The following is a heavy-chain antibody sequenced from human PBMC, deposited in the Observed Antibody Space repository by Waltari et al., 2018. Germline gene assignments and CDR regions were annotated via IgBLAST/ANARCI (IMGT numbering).Heavy chain of an antibody. CDR1: GYTFTGYY. V-gene: IGHV1-2*06. J-gene: IGHJ5*02. CDR3: ARDPSVVVPAAFLNPTSNWFDP. D-gene: IGHD2-2*01. CDR2: INPNSGGT. Sequence: QVQLVQSGAEVKKPGASVKVSCKASGYTFTGYYMHWVRQAPGQGLEWMGRINPNSGGTNYAQKFQGRVTMTRDTSISTAYMELSRLRSDDTAVYYCARDPSVVVPAAFLNPTSNWFDPWGQGTLVTVSS.